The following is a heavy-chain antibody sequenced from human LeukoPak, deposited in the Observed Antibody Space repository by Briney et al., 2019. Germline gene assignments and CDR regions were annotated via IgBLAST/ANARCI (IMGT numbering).Heavy chain of an antibody. V-gene: IGHV3-11*04. D-gene: IGHD6-6*01. J-gene: IGHJ4*02. CDR2: ISSSGSTI. CDR3: ARALYSSSSFDY. CDR1: GFTFSDYY. Sequence: PRGSLRLSCAASGFTFSDYYMSWIRQAPGKGLEWVSYISSSGSTIYYADSVKGRFTISRDNAKNSLYLQMNSLRAEDTAVYYCARALYSSSSFDYWGQGTLVTVSS.